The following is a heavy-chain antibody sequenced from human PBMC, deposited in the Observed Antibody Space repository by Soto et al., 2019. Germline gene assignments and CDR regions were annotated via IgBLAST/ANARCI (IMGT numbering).Heavy chain of an antibody. CDR3: AKDRGYCSGGSCYPEGYYYYYGMDV. D-gene: IGHD2-15*01. CDR2: ISGSGGST. J-gene: IGHJ6*02. V-gene: IGHV3-23*01. Sequence: GGSLRLSCAASGFTFSSYAMSWVRQAPGKGLEWVSAISGSGGSTYYADSVKGRFTISRDNSKNTLYLQMNSLRAEDTAVYYCAKDRGYCSGGSCYPEGYYYYYGMDVWGQGNTVTVSS. CDR1: GFTFSSYA.